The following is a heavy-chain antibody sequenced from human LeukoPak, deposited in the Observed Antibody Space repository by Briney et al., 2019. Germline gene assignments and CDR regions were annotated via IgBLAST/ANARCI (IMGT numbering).Heavy chain of an antibody. CDR2: IRYDGSNK. CDR3: AKIGYSSSWYLFDY. V-gene: IGHV3-30*02. J-gene: IGHJ4*02. Sequence: GGSLRLSCAASGFTFSSYGMHWVRQAPGKGLEWVAFIRYDGSNKYYADSVKGRFTISRDNSKNTLCLQMNSLRAEDTAVYYCAKIGYSSSWYLFDYWGQGTLVTVSS. D-gene: IGHD6-13*01. CDR1: GFTFSSYG.